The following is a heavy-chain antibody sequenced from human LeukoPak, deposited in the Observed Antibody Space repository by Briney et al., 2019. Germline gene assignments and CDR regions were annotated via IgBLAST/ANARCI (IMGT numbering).Heavy chain of an antibody. CDR3: VRGLRYCSGGSCYPTRDY. D-gene: IGHD2-15*01. CDR2: MNPNSGNT. V-gene: IGHV1-8*01. Sequence: ASVKVSCKASGYTFTSYDINWVRQATGQGLEWVGWMNPNSGNTGYAQKFQGRVTMTRNTSISTAYMELSSLRSEDTAVYYCVRGLRYCSGGSCYPTRDYWGQGTLVTVSS. J-gene: IGHJ4*02. CDR1: GYTFTSYD.